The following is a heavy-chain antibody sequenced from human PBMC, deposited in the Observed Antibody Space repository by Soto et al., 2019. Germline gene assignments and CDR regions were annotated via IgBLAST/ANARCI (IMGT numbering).Heavy chain of an antibody. CDR1: GFTFSSYA. D-gene: IGHD2-21*01. V-gene: IGHV3-23*01. CDR3: AKAFSFVVVIPFDY. Sequence: GGSLRLSCAASGFTFSSYAMSWVRQAPGKGLEWVSGISGSGGNTYYADSVRGRFSISSDNSKNTLYLHMNSLRAEDTAVYYCAKAFSFVVVIPFDYWGQGTLVTVSS. J-gene: IGHJ4*02. CDR2: ISGSGGNT.